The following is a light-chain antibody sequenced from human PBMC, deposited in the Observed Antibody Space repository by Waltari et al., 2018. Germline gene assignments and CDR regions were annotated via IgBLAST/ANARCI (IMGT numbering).Light chain of an antibody. CDR3: QSFDSSLSASV. CDR2: GNT. J-gene: IGLJ3*02. V-gene: IGLV1-40*01. CDR1: SSNFGAGYD. Sequence: QSVLTQPPSMSGAPGQKVTIPCTGGSSNFGAGYDVHWYQQFPGTAPKLLIFGNTNRPAGVPGRFSGSRSGTSASVAIAGLQSEDGGVYYCQSFDSSLSASVFGGGTKLTVL.